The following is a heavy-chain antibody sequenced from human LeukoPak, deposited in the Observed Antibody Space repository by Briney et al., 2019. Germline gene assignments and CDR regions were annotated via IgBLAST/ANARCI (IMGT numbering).Heavy chain of an antibody. J-gene: IGHJ4*02. Sequence: PGGSLRLSCAASGFTFSSYSMNWVRQAPGKGLEWVSSISSSSGYIYCADSVKGRFTISRDNAKNSLYLQMNSLRAEDTAVYYCARVRGNWNDLYFDYWGQGTLVTVSS. CDR1: GFTFSSYS. D-gene: IGHD1-1*01. CDR2: ISSSSGYI. V-gene: IGHV3-21*01. CDR3: ARVRGNWNDLYFDY.